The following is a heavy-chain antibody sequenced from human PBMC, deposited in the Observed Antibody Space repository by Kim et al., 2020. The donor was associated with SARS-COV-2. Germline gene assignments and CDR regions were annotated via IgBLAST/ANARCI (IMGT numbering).Heavy chain of an antibody. CDR2: ISYDGSNK. V-gene: IGHV3-30-3*01. CDR1: GFTFSSYA. J-gene: IGHJ4*02. Sequence: GGSLRLSCAASGFTFSSYAMHWVRQAPGKGLEWVAVISYDGSNKYYADSVKGRFTISRDNSKNTLYLQMNSLRAEDTAVYYCARDAEYQPPSQRYVAAGTVALSEGYFDYWGQGTLVTVSS. CDR3: ARDAEYQPPSQRYVAAGTVALSEGYFDY. D-gene: IGHD6-13*01.